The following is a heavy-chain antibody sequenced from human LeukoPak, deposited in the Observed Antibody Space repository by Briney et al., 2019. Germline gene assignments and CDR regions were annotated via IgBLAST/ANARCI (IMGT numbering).Heavy chain of an antibody. V-gene: IGHV3-74*01. CDR1: GFTFSSYW. J-gene: IGHJ4*02. D-gene: IGHD3-22*01. CDR2: INSDGSST. CDR3: ASTGYYYDSSGYPYCFDY. Sequence: PGGSLRLSCAASGFTFSSYWMHWVRQAPGKGLVWVSRINSDGSSTSYADSVKGRFTISRDNAKNTLYLQMNSLRAEDTAVYYCASTGYYYDSSGYPYCFDYWGQGTLVTVSS.